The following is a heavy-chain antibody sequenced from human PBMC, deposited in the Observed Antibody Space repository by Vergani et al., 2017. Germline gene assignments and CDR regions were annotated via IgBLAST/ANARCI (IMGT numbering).Heavy chain of an antibody. Sequence: QVQLQESGPGLVRPSETLSLTCTVSGGSLSGYYWNWIRQTPGEGLEWIGYVEDSGYFNSNPSLKTRVSMSSDTSNNQFSLMLSSATVADTAVYYCARSIVSRNPPDYFDNWGQGTLVTVSS. CDR2: VEDSGYF. CDR1: GGSLSGYY. D-gene: IGHD1-14*01. V-gene: IGHV4-59*01. J-gene: IGHJ4*02. CDR3: ARSIVSRNPPDYFDN.